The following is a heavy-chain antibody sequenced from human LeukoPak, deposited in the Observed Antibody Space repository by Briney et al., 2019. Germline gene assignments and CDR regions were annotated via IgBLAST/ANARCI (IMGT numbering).Heavy chain of an antibody. CDR1: GFTFSSYS. V-gene: IGHV3-21*01. D-gene: IGHD3-22*01. Sequence: GGSLRLSCAASGFTFSSYSMNWVRQAPGKGLEWVSSISSSSSYIYYADSVKGRFTISRDNAKNSLYLQMNSLRAEDTAVYYCARDRHRYHYDGSGYPPYWGQGTLVTVSS. CDR3: ARDRHRYHYDGSGYPPY. J-gene: IGHJ4*02. CDR2: ISSSSSYI.